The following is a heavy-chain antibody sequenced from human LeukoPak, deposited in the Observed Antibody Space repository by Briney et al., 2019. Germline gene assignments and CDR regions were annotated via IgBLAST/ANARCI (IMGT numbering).Heavy chain of an antibody. Sequence: ASAKVPCKASGYTFTGYYMHWVRQAPGQGLEWMGWINPNSGGTNYAQKFQGRVTMTRDTSISTAYMELSRLRSDDTAVYYCARGGGSSSWYGEDVWGQGTTVTVSS. CDR2: INPNSGGT. CDR1: GYTFTGYY. J-gene: IGHJ6*02. V-gene: IGHV1-2*02. CDR3: ARGGGSSSWYGEDV. D-gene: IGHD6-13*01.